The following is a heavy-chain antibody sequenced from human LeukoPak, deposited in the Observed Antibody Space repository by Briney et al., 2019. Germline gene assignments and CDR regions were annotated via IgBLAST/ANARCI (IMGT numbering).Heavy chain of an antibody. CDR3: ARANTMIVVVNPFDY. V-gene: IGHV4-34*01. CDR1: GVSFSGYY. Sequence: SETLSLTCAAYGVSFSGYYWSWTRQPPGKGLEWIGEINHSGSTNYNPSLKSRVTISVDASKTQFSLKLSSVTAADTAVYYCARANTMIVVVNPFDYWGQGTLVTVSS. J-gene: IGHJ4*02. CDR2: INHSGST. D-gene: IGHD3-22*01.